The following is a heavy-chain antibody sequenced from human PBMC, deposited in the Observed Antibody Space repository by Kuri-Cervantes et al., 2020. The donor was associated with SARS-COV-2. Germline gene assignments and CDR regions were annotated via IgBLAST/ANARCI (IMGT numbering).Heavy chain of an antibody. D-gene: IGHD1-1*01. V-gene: IGHV3-74*01. Sequence: LSLTCAASGFTFSSYGMHWVRPAPGKGLGWVSRINPDGSYTNTADSVKGRFTLSRDNAKNMLFLQMNSLRAEDTAVYYCVRDGDHWNFDYWGQGTLVTVSS. CDR2: INPDGSYT. CDR3: VRDGDHWNFDY. CDR1: GFTFSSYG. J-gene: IGHJ4*02.